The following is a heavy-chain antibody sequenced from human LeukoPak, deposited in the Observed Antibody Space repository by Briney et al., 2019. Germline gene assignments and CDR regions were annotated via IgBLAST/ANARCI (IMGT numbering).Heavy chain of an antibody. V-gene: IGHV4-34*01. J-gene: IGHJ4*02. CDR2: INHSGST. Sequence: SETLSLTCAVYGGSFSGYYWSWIRQPLGKGLEWIGEINHSGSTNYNPSLKSRVTISVDTSKNQFSLKLSSVTAADTAVYYCARGIYFDYWGQGTLVTVSS. CDR1: GGSFSGYY. CDR3: ARGIYFDY.